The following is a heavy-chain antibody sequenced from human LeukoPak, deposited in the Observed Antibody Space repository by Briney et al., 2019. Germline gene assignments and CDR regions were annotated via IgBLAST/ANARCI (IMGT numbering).Heavy chain of an antibody. Sequence: PGGSLRLSCAASGFTFSSYSVNWVRQAPGKGLEWVSSISSSSSYIYYADSVKGRFTISRDNAKNSLYLQMNSLRAEDTAVYYCARDLMDTAMVRGVGYWGQATLVTVSS. CDR2: ISSSSSYI. V-gene: IGHV3-21*01. J-gene: IGHJ4*02. CDR1: GFTFSSYS. D-gene: IGHD5-18*01. CDR3: ARDLMDTAMVRGVGY.